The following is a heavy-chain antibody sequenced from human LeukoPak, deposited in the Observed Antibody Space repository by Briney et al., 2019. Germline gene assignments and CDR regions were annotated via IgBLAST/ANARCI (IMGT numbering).Heavy chain of an antibody. Sequence: SETLSLTCTVTDGSVTSYYWNWIRQPAGKGLEWVGRIYNTGSTWYNPSLKTRVSMSIDTSKNQFSLKLHSVTAADAAVYYCARDIGNYYDYIYHYYYDYWGQGSLVTVSS. V-gene: IGHV4-4*07. CDR1: DGSVTSYY. CDR2: IYNTGST. D-gene: IGHD3-22*01. CDR3: ARDIGNYYDYIYHYYYDY. J-gene: IGHJ4*02.